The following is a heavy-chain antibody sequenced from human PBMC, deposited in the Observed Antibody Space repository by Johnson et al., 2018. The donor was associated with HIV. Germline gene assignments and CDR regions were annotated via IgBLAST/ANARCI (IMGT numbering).Heavy chain of an antibody. D-gene: IGHD1-26*01. CDR2: IKQDGSEK. V-gene: IGHV3-7*01. Sequence: VQLVESGGGLIQPGGSLRLSCAASGFTVSTNYMGWVRLAPGKGLEWVANIKQDGSEKYYVDSVKGRFTISRDNAKNSLYLQMNSLRAEDTAVYYCARVRWELPVDAFDIWGQGTKVTVSS. J-gene: IGHJ3*02. CDR3: ARVRWELPVDAFDI. CDR1: GFTVSTNY.